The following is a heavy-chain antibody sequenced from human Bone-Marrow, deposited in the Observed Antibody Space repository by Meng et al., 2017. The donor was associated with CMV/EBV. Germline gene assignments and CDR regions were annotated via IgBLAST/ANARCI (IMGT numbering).Heavy chain of an antibody. V-gene: IGHV3-11*01. CDR3: TTESSYCSSTSCKYYYYGMDV. CDR2: ITGSGRTI. CDR1: GFTFSDYY. J-gene: IGHJ6*02. Sequence: GGSLRLSCAASGFTFSDYYMSWIRQAPGKGLEWISYITGSGRTIYYTDSVKGRFTISRDNAKRSLYLQMNSLRAEDTAVYYCTTESSYCSSTSCKYYYYGMDVWGQGTTVTFSS. D-gene: IGHD2-2*01.